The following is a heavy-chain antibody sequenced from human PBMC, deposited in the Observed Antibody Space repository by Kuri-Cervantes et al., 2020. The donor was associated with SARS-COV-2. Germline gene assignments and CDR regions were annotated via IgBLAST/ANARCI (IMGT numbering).Heavy chain of an antibody. D-gene: IGHD1-1*01. CDR1: GFTFSSYW. CDR2: IKQDGSEK. Sequence: GGSLRLSCAASGFTFSSYWMSWVRQAPGKGLEWVANIKQDGSEKYYVDSVKGRFTISRDNAKNSLYLQMNSLRAEDTAVYYCARALEVPCDWFDPWGQGTLVTVSS. J-gene: IGHJ5*02. V-gene: IGHV3-7*01. CDR3: ARALEVPCDWFDP.